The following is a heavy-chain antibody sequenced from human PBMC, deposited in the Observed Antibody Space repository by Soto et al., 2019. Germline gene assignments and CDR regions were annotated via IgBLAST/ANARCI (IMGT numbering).Heavy chain of an antibody. CDR3: AKDNCISTSCYRLYNWFDP. CDR1: GFTFSSYG. J-gene: IGHJ5*02. V-gene: IGHV3-30*18. CDR2: ISYGGSNK. Sequence: QVQLVESGGGVVQPGRSLRLSCAASGFTFSSYGMHWARQAQAKGLEWVAVISYGGSNKYYADSVKGRFTISRDNSKNTLYLQMNNLRAEDTAVYYCAKDNCISTSCYRLYNWFDPWGQGTLVTVSS. D-gene: IGHD2-2*01.